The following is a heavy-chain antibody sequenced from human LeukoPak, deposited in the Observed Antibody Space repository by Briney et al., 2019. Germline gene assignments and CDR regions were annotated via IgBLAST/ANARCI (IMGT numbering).Heavy chain of an antibody. CDR3: ARADYDTSASTRKQIDY. CDR2: MNPNSGDT. Sequence: ASVKVSCKASGYSFTNYDINWVRQATGQGLEWMGWMNPNSGDTAYAQKFQGRVTMTRNTSISTAYMELSSLKSEDTAVYFCARADYDTSASTRKQIDYWGQGTLVTVSS. CDR1: GYSFTNYD. J-gene: IGHJ4*02. D-gene: IGHD3-22*01. V-gene: IGHV1-8*01.